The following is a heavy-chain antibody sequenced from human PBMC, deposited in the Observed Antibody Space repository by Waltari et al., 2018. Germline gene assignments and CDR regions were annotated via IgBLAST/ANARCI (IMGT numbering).Heavy chain of an antibody. Sequence: QVHLVQSGAEMKKPGASASVSCKAYVYTFTTYTTTWVRQAPGQGLEWMGWINTLTGNADYAKNLQGRVTMTADTFTNTAYMELSNLRSDDSAVYYCGRVGVQSGADYWGQGTLVTVSS. V-gene: IGHV1-18*01. CDR3: GRVGVQSGADY. J-gene: IGHJ4*02. D-gene: IGHD3-10*01. CDR1: VYTFTTYT. CDR2: INTLTGNA.